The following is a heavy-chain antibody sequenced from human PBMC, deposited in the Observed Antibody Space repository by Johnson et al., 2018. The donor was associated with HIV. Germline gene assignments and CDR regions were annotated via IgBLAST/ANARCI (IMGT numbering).Heavy chain of an antibody. CDR3: ARGPVFDI. CDR1: GFTVTTKY. Sequence: VQLVESGGGVVQPGGSLRLSCAASGFTVTTKYMSWVRQAPGKGLEWVSVIYSGGSTYYADSVKGRFTISRDNAKNSLYLQMNSLRAEDTAVYYCARGPVFDIWGQGTMVTVSS. J-gene: IGHJ3*02. CDR2: IYSGGST. V-gene: IGHV3-66*01.